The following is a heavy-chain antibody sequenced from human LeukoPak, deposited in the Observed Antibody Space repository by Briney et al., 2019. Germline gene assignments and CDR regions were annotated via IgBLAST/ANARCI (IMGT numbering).Heavy chain of an antibody. CDR3: TTYGSGRKFDY. D-gene: IGHD3-10*01. J-gene: IGHJ4*02. V-gene: IGHV3-15*04. CDR1: GFTVSTNS. Sequence: GGSLRLSCTVSGFTVSTNSMSWVRQTPGKGLEWVGRIESKTDGGTTDYAALVKGRFTISRDDSTNTLYLQVNSLKSEDTAVYYCTTYGSGRKFDYWGQGVLVTVSS. CDR2: IESKTDGGTT.